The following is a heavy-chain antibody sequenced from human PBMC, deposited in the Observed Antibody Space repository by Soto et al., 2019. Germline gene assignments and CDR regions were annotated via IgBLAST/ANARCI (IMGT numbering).Heavy chain of an antibody. CDR3: ARDKRGYYDSSAVGFDY. CDR2: IYYSGST. CDR1: GGSISSYY. Sequence: PSETLSLTCTVSGGSISSYYWSWIRQPPGKGLEWIGYIYYSGSTNYNPSLKSRVTISVDTSKNQFSLKLSSVTAADTAVYYCARDKRGYYDSSAVGFDYWGQGTLVTVSS. V-gene: IGHV4-59*01. D-gene: IGHD3-22*01. J-gene: IGHJ4*02.